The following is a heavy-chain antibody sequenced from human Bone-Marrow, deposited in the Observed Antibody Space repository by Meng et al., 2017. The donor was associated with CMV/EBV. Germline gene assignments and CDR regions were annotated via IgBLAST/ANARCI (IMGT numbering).Heavy chain of an antibody. D-gene: IGHD2-2*01. Sequence: ASVKVSCKASGYMFTTYDINWVRQATGQGLEWMGWMNPNSGNTGYAQKFQGRVTLTRVTSISTAYMELISLTSDDTAVYYCARTRIEVEPDGRKIKKYNYGMDVWGQGTTVTVSS. CDR1: GYMFTTYD. CDR3: ARTRIEVEPDGRKIKKYNYGMDV. J-gene: IGHJ6*02. V-gene: IGHV1-8*01. CDR2: MNPNSGNT.